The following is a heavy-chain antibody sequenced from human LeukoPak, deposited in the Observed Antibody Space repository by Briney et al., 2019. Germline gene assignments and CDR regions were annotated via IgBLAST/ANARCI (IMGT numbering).Heavy chain of an antibody. D-gene: IGHD1-26*01. Sequence: PSETLSLTCTVSGGSISSYYWSWIRQPAGKGLEWVGRIYTSGSTNYNPSLKSRVTISVDTSKNQFSLKLSSVTAADTAVYYCARGGESGSYYTRWGQGTLVTVSS. CDR2: IYTSGST. V-gene: IGHV4-4*07. J-gene: IGHJ4*02. CDR1: GGSISSYY. CDR3: ARGGESGSYYTR.